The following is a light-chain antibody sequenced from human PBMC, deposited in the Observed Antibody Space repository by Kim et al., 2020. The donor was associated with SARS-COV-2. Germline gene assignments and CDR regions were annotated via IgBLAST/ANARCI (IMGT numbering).Light chain of an antibody. CDR3: QVWDSSGDHYV. J-gene: IGLJ1*01. CDR1: NIGSKS. V-gene: IGLV3-21*04. Sequence: AQGNTARITCGGNNIGSKSVHWYQQKPGQAPVLVIYYDSDRPSGIPERFSGSNSGNTATLTISRVEAGDEADYYCQVWDSSGDHYVFGTGTKVTVL. CDR2: YDS.